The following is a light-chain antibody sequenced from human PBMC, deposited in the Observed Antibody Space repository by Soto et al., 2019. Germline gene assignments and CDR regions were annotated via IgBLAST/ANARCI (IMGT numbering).Light chain of an antibody. J-gene: IGKJ1*01. Sequence: DIQMTQFPSTLSASVGDRVTITCRASHSISSWLAWYRQKPGKAPKLLIYDASRLESGVPSRFSASGSGTEFTLTISSLQPDDFATYYCQQYNSYWTFGQGTKVDIK. CDR2: DAS. V-gene: IGKV1-5*01. CDR1: HSISSW. CDR3: QQYNSYWT.